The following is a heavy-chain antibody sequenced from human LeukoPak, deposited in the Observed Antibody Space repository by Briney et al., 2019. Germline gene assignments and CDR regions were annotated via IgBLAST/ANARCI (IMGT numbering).Heavy chain of an antibody. Sequence: GGSLRLSCAASGFTSSSYWMSWVRQAPGKGLEWVANIKLDGSEKYYVDSVKGRFTISRDNAKNSLYLQMNNLRAEDTAVYYCARFPERYYFDYWGQGTLVTVSS. CDR2: IKLDGSEK. V-gene: IGHV3-7*01. CDR3: ARFPERYYFDY. D-gene: IGHD3-9*01. J-gene: IGHJ4*02. CDR1: GFTSSSYW.